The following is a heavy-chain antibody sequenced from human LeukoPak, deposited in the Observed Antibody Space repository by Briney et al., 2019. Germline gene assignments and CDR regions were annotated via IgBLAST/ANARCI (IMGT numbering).Heavy chain of an antibody. V-gene: IGHV3-13*01. J-gene: IGHJ4*02. CDR2: IGTAGDT. CDR3: ARGIGGSYPGDY. CDR1: GFTFSSYD. Sequence: PGGSLRLSCAASGFTFSSYDMHWVRQATGKGLECVSAIGTAGDTYYPGSVKGRFTISRENAKNSLYLQMNSLRAGDTAVYYCARGIGGSYPGDYWGQGTLVTVSS. D-gene: IGHD1-26*01.